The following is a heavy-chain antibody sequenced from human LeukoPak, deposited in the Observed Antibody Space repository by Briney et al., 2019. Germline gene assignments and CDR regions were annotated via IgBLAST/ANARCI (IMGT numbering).Heavy chain of an antibody. D-gene: IGHD3-22*01. Sequence: GGSLRLSCAASGFTFSSYWMSWVRQAPGKGLEWVANIKQDGSEKYYVDSVKGRFTISRDNAKNSLYLQMNSLRAEDTAVYYCARRDCDSIKCRGSNWFDPWGQGTLVTVSS. CDR1: GFTFSSYW. V-gene: IGHV3-7*01. CDR3: ARRDCDSIKCRGSNWFDP. CDR2: IKQDGSEK. J-gene: IGHJ5*02.